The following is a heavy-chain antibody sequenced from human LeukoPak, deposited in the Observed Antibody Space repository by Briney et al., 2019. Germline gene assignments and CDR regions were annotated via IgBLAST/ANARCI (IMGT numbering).Heavy chain of an antibody. CDR2: ISGSGGST. V-gene: IGHV3-23*01. D-gene: IGHD3-22*01. J-gene: IGHJ4*02. CDR3: AKNERYYDSSGIGTHY. CDR1: GFTFNSYA. Sequence: GGSLRLSCAASGFTFNSYAMSVVRQAPSKGLEWVSAISGSGGSTYYADSVKGRFTISRDNSKNTLYLQMISLRAEDTAVYYCAKNERYYDSSGIGTHYWGQGTLVTVSS.